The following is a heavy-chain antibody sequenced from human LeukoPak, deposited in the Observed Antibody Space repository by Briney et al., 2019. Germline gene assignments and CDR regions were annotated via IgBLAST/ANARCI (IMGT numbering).Heavy chain of an antibody. CDR1: GFTFSNYD. V-gene: IGHV3-23*01. J-gene: IGHJ6*03. D-gene: IGHD2-15*01. CDR3: AKGGEDIVVVVAATVRRYYYYYMDV. Sequence: GGSLRLSCAASGFTFSNYDMHWVRQAPGKGLEWVSAISGSGGSTYYADSVKGRFTISRDNSKNTLYLQMNSLRAEDTAVYYCAKGGEDIVVVVAATVRRYYYYYMDVWGKGTTVTISS. CDR2: ISGSGGST.